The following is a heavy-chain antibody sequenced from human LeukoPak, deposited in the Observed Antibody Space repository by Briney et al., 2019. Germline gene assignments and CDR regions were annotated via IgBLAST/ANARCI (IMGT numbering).Heavy chain of an antibody. D-gene: IGHD6-19*01. Sequence: SGTLSLTCAVSGGSISSSNWWSWVRQPPGKGLEWIGNIYYSGTTYYNPSLKSRVTISVDTSKDQFSLKLNSVTAADTAVYYCASRPFPIPSGWYFFAHWGQGPLVTVSS. CDR2: IYYSGTT. J-gene: IGHJ4*02. CDR3: ASRPFPIPSGWYFFAH. CDR1: GGSISSSNW. V-gene: IGHV4-4*02.